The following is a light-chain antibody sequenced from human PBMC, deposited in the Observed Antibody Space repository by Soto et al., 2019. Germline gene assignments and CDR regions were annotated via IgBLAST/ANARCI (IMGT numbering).Light chain of an antibody. CDR2: DAS. Sequence: DIQMTQSPSTLSASVGDRVTITCRASQSISSWLAWYQQKPGKAPKLLIYDASSLESGVPSRFSGSGSVTEFTLTINNLQPDDFATYHCQQYNRYSLTFGGGTKVEIK. J-gene: IGKJ4*01. CDR1: QSISSW. CDR3: QQYNRYSLT. V-gene: IGKV1-5*01.